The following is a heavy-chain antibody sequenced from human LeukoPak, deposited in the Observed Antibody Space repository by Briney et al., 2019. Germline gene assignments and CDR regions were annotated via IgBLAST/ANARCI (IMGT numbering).Heavy chain of an antibody. CDR3: AKDRLRGTLAANDY. J-gene: IGHJ4*02. CDR2: ISYDGSNK. CDR1: GFTFSSYE. V-gene: IGHV3-30*18. D-gene: IGHD5-12*01. Sequence: GGSLRLSCAASGFTFSSYEMNWVRQAPGKGLEWVTFISYDGSNKYYADSVKGRFTISRDNSKNTLYLQMNSLRVEDTAVYYCAKDRLRGTLAANDYWGQGTLVTVSS.